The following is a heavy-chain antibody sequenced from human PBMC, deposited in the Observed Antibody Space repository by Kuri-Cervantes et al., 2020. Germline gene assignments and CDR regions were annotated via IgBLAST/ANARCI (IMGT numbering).Heavy chain of an antibody. Sequence: GGSLRLSCAASGFSFSEHYMTWIRQAPGKGLEWVSDVSSSGGTIFYAESVKGRFTMSRDNARNSLYLQMSSLRAEDTAVYYCARAVAAPCYYSYMDVWGKGTTVTVSS. CDR3: ARAVAAPCYYSYMDV. V-gene: IGHV3-11*04. J-gene: IGHJ6*03. D-gene: IGHD6-19*01. CDR1: GFSFSEHY. CDR2: VSSSGGTI.